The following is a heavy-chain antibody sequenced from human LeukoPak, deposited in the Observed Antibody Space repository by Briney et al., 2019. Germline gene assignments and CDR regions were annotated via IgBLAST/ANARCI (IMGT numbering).Heavy chain of an antibody. CDR3: ARDLGSGSYRIEYNWFDP. V-gene: IGHV4-59*12. CDR1: GDSISSYY. Sequence: KSSETLSLTCTVSGDSISSYYWSWIRQPPGKGLEWIGYIYYIGSTNYNPSLKSRVTMSADTSKNQFSLKLRSVTAADTAVYYCARDLGSGSYRIEYNWFDPWGQGTLVTVSS. J-gene: IGHJ5*02. D-gene: IGHD1-26*01. CDR2: IYYIGST.